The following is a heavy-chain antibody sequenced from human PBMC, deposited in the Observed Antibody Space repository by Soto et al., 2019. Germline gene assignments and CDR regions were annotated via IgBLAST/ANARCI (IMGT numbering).Heavy chain of an antibody. CDR1: GFTFSSYG. CDR3: ARGATWIQLWRYFDY. D-gene: IGHD5-18*01. Sequence: QVQLVESGGGVVQPGRSLRLPCAASGFTFSSYGMHWVRQAPGKGLEWVAVIWYDGSNKYYADSVKGRFTISRDNSKNTLSLQMNSLRAEDTAVYYCARGATWIQLWRYFDYWGQGTLVTVSS. CDR2: IWYDGSNK. V-gene: IGHV3-33*01. J-gene: IGHJ4*02.